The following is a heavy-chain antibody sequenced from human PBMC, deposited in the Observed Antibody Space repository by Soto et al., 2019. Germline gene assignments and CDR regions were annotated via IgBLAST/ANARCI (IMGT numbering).Heavy chain of an antibody. CDR1: RYTFTSHG. Sequence: QVQLVQSGGDVKTPGASVKVSCTTFRYTFTSHGIAWVRQAPGQGLEWMGWISTFNGKTGYAQKFQGRVTMTADTLTSTVHMELRSLRSDDTAVYYCARLLTEGATFREDAFDLWGQGTKVTVSS. D-gene: IGHD1-26*01. V-gene: IGHV1-18*01. J-gene: IGHJ3*01. CDR3: ARLLTEGATFREDAFDL. CDR2: ISTFNGKT.